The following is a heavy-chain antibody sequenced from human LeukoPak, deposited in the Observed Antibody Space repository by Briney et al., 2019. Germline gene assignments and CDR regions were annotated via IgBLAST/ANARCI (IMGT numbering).Heavy chain of an antibody. CDR2: INPSGGST. CDR3: ARDGDIVVVPAAKRPQSAVYFQH. J-gene: IGHJ1*01. Sequence: ASVKVSCKASGYTFTSYYMHWVRQAPGQGLEWMGIINPSGGSTSYAQKFQGRVTMTRDMSTSTVYMELSSLRSEDTAVYYCARDGDIVVVPAAKRPQSAVYFQHWGQGTLDTVSS. V-gene: IGHV1-46*01. CDR1: GYTFTSYY. D-gene: IGHD2-2*01.